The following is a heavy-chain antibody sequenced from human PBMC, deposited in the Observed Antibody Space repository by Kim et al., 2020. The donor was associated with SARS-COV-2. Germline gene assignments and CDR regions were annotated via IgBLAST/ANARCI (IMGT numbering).Heavy chain of an antibody. CDR2: INPNSGGT. CDR1: GYTFTGYY. D-gene: IGHD3-3*01. V-gene: IGHV1-2*02. Sequence: ASVKASCKASGYTFTGYYMHWVRQAPGQGLEWMGWINPNSGGTNYAQKFQGRVTMTRDTSISTAYMELSRLRSDDTAVYYCARDPGGLEWLLAREMYYFDYWGQGTLVTVSS. J-gene: IGHJ4*02. CDR3: ARDPGGLEWLLAREMYYFDY.